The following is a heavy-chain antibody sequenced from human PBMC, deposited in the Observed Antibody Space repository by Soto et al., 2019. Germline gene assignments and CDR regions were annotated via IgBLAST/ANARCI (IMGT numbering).Heavy chain of an antibody. CDR2: IIDSGGST. CDR3: AKGVADRGIDS. Sequence: GGSLRLSCAASGFTFSSCAMGWVRQAPGKGLEWVSDIIDSGGSTYYADSVKGRFTISRDNAKNILYLQMSSLRAEDTALYHCAKGVADRGIDSWGKGTLVTSPQ. CDR1: GFTFSSCA. V-gene: IGHV3-23*01. J-gene: IGHJ4*02.